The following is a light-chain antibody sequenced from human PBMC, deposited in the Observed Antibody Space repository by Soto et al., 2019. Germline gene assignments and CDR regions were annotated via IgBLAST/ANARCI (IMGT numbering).Light chain of an antibody. CDR3: QQYDSSPKA. CDR1: QSVSSSY. J-gene: IGKJ1*01. CDR2: GAS. Sequence: EIVFTPAPVPPALSPGERATPSCRASQSVSSSYLAWYQQKPGQAPRLLIYGASSRATGIPDRFSGSGSGTDFTLTISRLEPEDFAVYYCQQYDSSPKAFGQGTKVDIK. V-gene: IGKV3-20*01.